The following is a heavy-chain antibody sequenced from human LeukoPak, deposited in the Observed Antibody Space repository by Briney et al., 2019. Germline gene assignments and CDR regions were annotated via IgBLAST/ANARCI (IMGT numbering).Heavy chain of an antibody. CDR1: GGSISSSSYY. V-gene: IGHV4-39*01. J-gene: IGHJ4*02. CDR3: ARQPSPVGAAGYFDY. Sequence: SETLSLTCTVSGGSISSSSYYWGWIRQPPGKGLEWIGSIYYSGSTYYNPSLKSRVTISVDTSKNQFSLKLSSVTAADTAVYYCARQPSPVGAAGYFDYWGQGTLVTVSS. D-gene: IGHD1-26*01. CDR2: IYYSGST.